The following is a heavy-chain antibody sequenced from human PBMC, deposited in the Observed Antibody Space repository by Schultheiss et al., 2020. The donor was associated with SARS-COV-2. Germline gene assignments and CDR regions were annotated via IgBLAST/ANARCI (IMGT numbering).Heavy chain of an antibody. CDR3: AAVRIWSGYYYFPYGDAFDI. V-gene: IGHV1-58*01. J-gene: IGHJ3*02. D-gene: IGHD3-3*01. CDR1: GFTFTSSA. Sequence: SVKVSCKASGFTFTSSAVQWVRQARGQRLEWIGWIVVGSGNTNYAQKFQERVTITRDMSTSTAYMELSSLRSEDTAVYYCAAVRIWSGYYYFPYGDAFDIWGQGTMVTVSS. CDR2: IVVGSGNT.